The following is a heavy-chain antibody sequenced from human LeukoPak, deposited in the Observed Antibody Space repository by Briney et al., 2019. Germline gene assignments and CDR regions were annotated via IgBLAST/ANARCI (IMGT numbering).Heavy chain of an antibody. D-gene: IGHD6-19*01. V-gene: IGHV3-23*01. CDR2: SGGDGGST. Sequence: GGSLRLSCAASGFTFSSYDMSWDRQAPGKGLEWVSASGGDGGSTYADSVKGRFTISRDNSKNTLYLQMNSLRAEDTAVYYCAKIHEDYRSALKNYFDNWGQGTLVTVSS. CDR1: GFTFSSYD. CDR3: AKIHEDYRSALKNYFDN. J-gene: IGHJ4*02.